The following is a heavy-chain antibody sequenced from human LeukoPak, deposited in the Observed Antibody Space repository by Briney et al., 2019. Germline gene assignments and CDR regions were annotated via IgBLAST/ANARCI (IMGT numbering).Heavy chain of an antibody. D-gene: IGHD4/OR15-4a*01. V-gene: IGHV1-18*01. CDR1: GYTFSSYG. CDR3: ARRKYGADYNGMDV. CDR2: INPQKRDT. J-gene: IGHJ6*02. Sequence: ASVKVSCKASGYTFSSYGINWVRLAPGRGPEWMASINPQKRDTHYAQNFQGRVTVTAGTSTNTAYMELRSLRSDGTAIYYCARRKYGADYNGMDVWGQGTTVTVS.